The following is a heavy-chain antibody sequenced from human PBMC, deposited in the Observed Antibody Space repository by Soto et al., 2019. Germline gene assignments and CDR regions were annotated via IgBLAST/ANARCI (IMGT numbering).Heavy chain of an antibody. D-gene: IGHD3-3*01. J-gene: IGHJ5*02. V-gene: IGHV1-2*04. Sequence: ASVKASCQDSGYTFTGYYMHWVRQAPGQGLEWMGWINPNSGGTNYAQKLQGWVTMTRDTSISTAYMELSRLRSDDTAVYYCARGSGITIFGVVTPNENWFDPWGQGTLVTVSS. CDR1: GYTFTGYY. CDR2: INPNSGGT. CDR3: ARGSGITIFGVVTPNENWFDP.